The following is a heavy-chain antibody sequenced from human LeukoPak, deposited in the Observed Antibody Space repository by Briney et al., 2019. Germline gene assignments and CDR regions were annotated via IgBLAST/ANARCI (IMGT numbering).Heavy chain of an antibody. CDR1: GFTFSSYG. J-gene: IGHJ4*02. CDR2: IWYDGSNK. Sequence: PXGSLRLSCAASGFTFSSYGMHWVRQAPGKGLEWVAVIWYDGSNKYYADSVKGRFTISRDNSKNTLYLQMNSLRAEDTAVYYCARSGRQLWSYYFDYWGQGTLVTVSS. CDR3: ARSGRQLWSYYFDY. V-gene: IGHV3-33*01. D-gene: IGHD5-18*01.